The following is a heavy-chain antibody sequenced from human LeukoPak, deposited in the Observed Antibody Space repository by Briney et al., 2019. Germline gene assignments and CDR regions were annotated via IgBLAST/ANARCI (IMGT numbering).Heavy chain of an antibody. D-gene: IGHD6-6*01. CDR2: IYHSGST. Sequence: SETLSLTCTVSGGSISSGGYYWSWIRQPPGKGLEWIGYIYHSGSTYYNPSLKSRVTISVDRSKNQFSLKLSSVTAADTAVYYCARDLGGRYSSSSGQAFDIWGQGTMVTVSS. CDR1: GGSISSGGYY. CDR3: ARDLGGRYSSSSGQAFDI. V-gene: IGHV4-30-2*01. J-gene: IGHJ3*02.